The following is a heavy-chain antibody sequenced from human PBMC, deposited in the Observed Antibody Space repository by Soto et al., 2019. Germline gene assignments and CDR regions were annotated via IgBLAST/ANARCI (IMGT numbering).Heavy chain of an antibody. CDR2: IYTSGST. Sequence: PSETLSLPCPVSGCSISSYYWSWIRQPAGKGLEWIGRIYTSGSTNYNPSLKSRVTMSVDTSKNQFSLKLSSVTAADTAVYYCARDRVGRGSWAHSKWFDPWGQGTLVTVSS. CDR3: ARDRVGRGSWAHSKWFDP. J-gene: IGHJ5*02. CDR1: GCSISSYY. D-gene: IGHD1-26*01. V-gene: IGHV4-4*07.